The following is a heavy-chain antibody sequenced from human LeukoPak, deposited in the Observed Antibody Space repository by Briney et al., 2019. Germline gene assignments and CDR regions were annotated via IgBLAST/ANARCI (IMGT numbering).Heavy chain of an antibody. CDR3: ARQTATGELDY. CDR2: INYSGST. V-gene: IGHV4-39*01. CDR1: GGSISSSNYY. D-gene: IGHD7-27*01. Sequence: SETLSLTCTVSGGSISSSNYYWGWIRQPPGKGLERIGSINYSGSTYFHPSLKSRVTISVDTSKNQFSLKLSSVTAADTAVYYCARQTATGELDYWGQGTLVTVSS. J-gene: IGHJ4*02.